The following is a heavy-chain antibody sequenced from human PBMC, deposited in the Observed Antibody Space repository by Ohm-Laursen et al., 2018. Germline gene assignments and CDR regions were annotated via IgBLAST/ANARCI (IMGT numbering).Heavy chain of an antibody. CDR1: GGSISSYY. D-gene: IGHD7-27*01. Sequence: GTLSLTCAVSGGSISSYYWSWIRQPPGKGLEWIGYIYYSGSTNYNPSLKSRVTISVDTSKNQFSLKLSSVTAADTAVYYCARALGGYPISYYYGMDVWGQGTTVTVSS. J-gene: IGHJ6*02. CDR3: ARALGGYPISYYYGMDV. V-gene: IGHV4-59*01. CDR2: IYYSGST.